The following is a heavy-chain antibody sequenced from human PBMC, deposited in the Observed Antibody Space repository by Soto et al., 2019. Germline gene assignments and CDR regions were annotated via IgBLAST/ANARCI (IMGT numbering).Heavy chain of an antibody. CDR1: GFTFRTYG. CDR2: ISYDGSNR. J-gene: IGHJ5*02. Sequence: QVQLVESGGGVVHPGSSLRLSCAASGFTFRTYGMHWVRQAPGKGLEWLAFISYDGSNRYYGDSVKGRFTISRDNSKSMLYLQMNSLRAEDTAVYYCAKAVRGGWFDPWGQGTLVTVSS. D-gene: IGHD3-16*01. CDR3: AKAVRGGWFDP. V-gene: IGHV3-30*18.